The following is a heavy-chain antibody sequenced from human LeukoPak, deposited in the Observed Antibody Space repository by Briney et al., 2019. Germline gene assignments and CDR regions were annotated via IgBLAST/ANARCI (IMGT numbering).Heavy chain of an antibody. CDR3: ARGSYCSSTSCYTRHKYYYYGMDV. Sequence: KSSETLSLTCAVYGGSFSGYYWSWIRQPPGKGLEWIGEINHSGSTNYNPSLKSRVTISVDTSKNQFSLKLSSVTAADTAVYYCARGSYCSSTSCYTRHKYYYYGMDVWGQGTTVTVSS. D-gene: IGHD2-2*02. J-gene: IGHJ6*02. CDR1: GGSFSGYY. CDR2: INHSGST. V-gene: IGHV4-34*01.